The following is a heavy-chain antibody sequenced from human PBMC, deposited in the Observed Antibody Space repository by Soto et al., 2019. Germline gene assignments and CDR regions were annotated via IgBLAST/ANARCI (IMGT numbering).Heavy chain of an antibody. CDR3: ARASTDYDFWSGYGNWFDP. V-gene: IGHV1-69*13. Sequence: SVKVSCKASGGTFSSYAISWVRQAPGQGLEWMGGIIPIFGTANYAQKFQGRVTITADESTSTAYMELSSLRSEDTAVYYCARASTDYDFWSGYGNWFDPWGQGTLVTVSS. J-gene: IGHJ5*02. D-gene: IGHD3-3*01. CDR2: IIPIFGTA. CDR1: GGTFSSYA.